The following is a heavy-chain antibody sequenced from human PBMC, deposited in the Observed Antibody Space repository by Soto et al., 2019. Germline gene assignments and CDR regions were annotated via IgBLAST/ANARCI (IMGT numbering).Heavy chain of an antibody. CDR3: AKDVVDRGISY. J-gene: IGHJ4*01. Sequence: EVQVLESGGGLVQPGGSLRLSCAASGLTFSDSAMTWVRQTPGKGLEYVSSITFNGGSTYYADSVKGRFTISRDNSKNTLYLQMNSLRAEDTALYYCAKDVVDRGISYWGQGTLVTVSS. CDR1: GLTFSDSA. V-gene: IGHV3-23*01. CDR2: ITFNGGST. D-gene: IGHD1-20*01.